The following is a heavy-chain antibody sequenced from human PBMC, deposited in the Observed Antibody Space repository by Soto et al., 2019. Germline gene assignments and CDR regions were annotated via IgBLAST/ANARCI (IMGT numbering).Heavy chain of an antibody. J-gene: IGHJ6*02. CDR1: NCTISSRRHY. V-gene: IGHV4-39*01. CDR2: IDDSGST. Sequence: PSETLSLTCNVTNCTISSRRHYWVWIRQPPRKGLEWIGGIDDSGSTHYSETLKRRVTIYVDKSKNQFSLKVSSVAATDKAVYYCARQGRNTRIVLIKHYDTDFWGQGTAVTVSS. D-gene: IGHD1-1*01. CDR3: ARQGRNTRIVLIKHYDTDF.